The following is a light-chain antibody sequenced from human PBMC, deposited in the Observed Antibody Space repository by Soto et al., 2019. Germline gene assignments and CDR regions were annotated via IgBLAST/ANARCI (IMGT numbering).Light chain of an antibody. CDR3: QKYNSAHLA. CDR1: QGISSY. CDR2: AAS. Sequence: DIQLYQAPCLFSASVRDRVTVTCWASQGISSYLAWYQQKPGKAPKLLIYAASTLQAGVPSRFSGSGSGTEFTLTIISLQPEDVSAAYCQKYNSAHLAFCGGTKVDIK. J-gene: IGKJ4*01. V-gene: IGKV1-27*01.